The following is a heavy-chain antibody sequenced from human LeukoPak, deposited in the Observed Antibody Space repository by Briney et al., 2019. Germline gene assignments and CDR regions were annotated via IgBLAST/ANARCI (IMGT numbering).Heavy chain of an antibody. CDR1: GFTVSSNC. Sequence: GGSLRLSCAASGFTVSSNCMNWVRQAPGKGLEWVAVISYDGSNKYYADSVKGRFTISRDNSKNTLYLQMNSLRAEDTAVYYCAREGYSYGSSPHYYYMDVWGKGTTVTVSS. V-gene: IGHV3-30*03. D-gene: IGHD5-18*01. J-gene: IGHJ6*03. CDR3: AREGYSYGSSPHYYYMDV. CDR2: ISYDGSNK.